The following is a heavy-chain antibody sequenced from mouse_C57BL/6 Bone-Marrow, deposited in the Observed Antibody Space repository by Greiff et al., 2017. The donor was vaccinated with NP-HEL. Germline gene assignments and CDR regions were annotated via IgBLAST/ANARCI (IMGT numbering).Heavy chain of an antibody. CDR2: ISYDGSN. J-gene: IGHJ3*01. V-gene: IGHV3-6*01. Sequence: DVQLQESGPGLVKPSQSLSLTCSVTGYSITSGYYWNWIRQFPGNKLEWMGYISYDGSNNYNPSLKNRISITRDTSKNQFFLTLNSVTTEDTATYYCARGWAWFAYWGQGTLVTVSA. D-gene: IGHD4-1*01. CDR1: GYSITSGYY. CDR3: ARGWAWFAY.